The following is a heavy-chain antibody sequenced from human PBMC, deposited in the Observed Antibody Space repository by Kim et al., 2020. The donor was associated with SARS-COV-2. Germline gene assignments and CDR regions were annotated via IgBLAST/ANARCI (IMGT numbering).Heavy chain of an antibody. Sequence: GGSLRLSCAASEFSFSNYWMSWVRQAPGKGLEWVANINQGGSEKYYVDSVKGRFTISRDNAKNSLYLQMNTLRAEDAAVYYCARSSGAAFDIWGQGTMVTVSS. J-gene: IGHJ3*02. CDR3: ARSSGAAFDI. CDR1: EFSFSNYW. V-gene: IGHV3-7*01. CDR2: INQGGSEK. D-gene: IGHD3-22*01.